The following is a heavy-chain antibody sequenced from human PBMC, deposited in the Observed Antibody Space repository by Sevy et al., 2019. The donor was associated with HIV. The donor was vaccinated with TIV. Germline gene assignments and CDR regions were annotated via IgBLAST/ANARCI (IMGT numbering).Heavy chain of an antibody. V-gene: IGHV1-2*02. D-gene: IGHD3-3*01. CDR1: GYTFSDSGYY. J-gene: IGHJ5*02. CDR3: ARDGRFLEWRNWFDP. Sequence: ASVKVSCKASGYTFSDSGYYVHWVRQAPGQGLEWMGWINPKSGATNYAQKFQGRVTMTRDTSVSTANMELNRLTSDDTAVYYCARDGRFLEWRNWFDPWGQGTLVTVSS. CDR2: INPKSGAT.